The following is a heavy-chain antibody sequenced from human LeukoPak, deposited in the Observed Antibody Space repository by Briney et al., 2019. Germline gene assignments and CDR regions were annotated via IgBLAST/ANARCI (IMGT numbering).Heavy chain of an antibody. Sequence: ASVKVSCKASGYTFTSYGISWVRQAPGQGLEWMGWINAYNGNTNYAQRLQGRVTFTTDTSTSTAYMELRSLRSDDTAVYYCAREVPVVGGSSRPHLDYWGQGTRVTVSS. D-gene: IGHD1-26*01. CDR1: GYTFTSYG. J-gene: IGHJ4*02. CDR3: AREVPVVGGSSRPHLDY. V-gene: IGHV1-18*01. CDR2: INAYNGNT.